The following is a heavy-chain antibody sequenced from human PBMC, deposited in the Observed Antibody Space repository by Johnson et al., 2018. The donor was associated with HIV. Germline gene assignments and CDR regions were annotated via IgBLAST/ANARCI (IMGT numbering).Heavy chain of an antibody. CDR1: GFTFSSYW. V-gene: IGHV3-66*01. CDR2: IYSDGNT. D-gene: IGHD6-13*01. Sequence: VQLVESGGGLVQPGGSLRLSCAASGFTFSSYWMSWVRQAPGKGLEWVSIIYSDGNTYCADYVKGRLTLLRDNSKNTLYLQMSSLRAEDTAVYYCAREKLRYSRPSKHDAFDIWGQGTMVTVSS. J-gene: IGHJ3*02. CDR3: AREKLRYSRPSKHDAFDI.